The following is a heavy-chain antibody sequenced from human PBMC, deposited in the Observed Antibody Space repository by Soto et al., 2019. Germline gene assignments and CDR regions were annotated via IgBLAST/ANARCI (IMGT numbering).Heavy chain of an antibody. CDR3: AKGVHGDSSCYFDL. V-gene: IGHV3-23*01. J-gene: IGHJ2*01. Sequence: EVQLLESGGGLVQPGGSLRLSCVASGFTFSRYAMSWVRQAPGKGLGWVSPISGDGGSTYYADSVKGRFTISRDNSKTPLYLQMNSLRAEDTAVYYCAKGVHGDSSCYFDLWGRGTLVTVSS. D-gene: IGHD4-17*01. CDR2: ISGDGGST. CDR1: GFTFSRYA.